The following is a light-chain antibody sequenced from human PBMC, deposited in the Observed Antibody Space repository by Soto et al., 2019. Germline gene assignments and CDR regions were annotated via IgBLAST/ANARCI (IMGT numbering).Light chain of an antibody. V-gene: IGKV1-5*03. CDR2: RAS. J-gene: IGKJ1*01. Sequence: DIQVTQSPSTLSASVGDRVNITCRASQSISSWLAWYQQKPGKAPKLLIYRASFLESGVPSRFSGHGSGTEFTLTISSLQPDDFAAYYCQQYHTYWTFGQGTKVEIK. CDR3: QQYHTYWT. CDR1: QSISSW.